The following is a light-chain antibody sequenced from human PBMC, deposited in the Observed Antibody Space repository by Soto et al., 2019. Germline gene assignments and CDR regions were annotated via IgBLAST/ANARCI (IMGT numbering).Light chain of an antibody. V-gene: IGLV2-14*01. Sequence: QSVLTQPASVSGSPGQQIAISCTGTSSDVGGYNYVSWYQQHPGKAPKLMIYEVINRPSGVSNRFSGSKSGDTASLTISGLQAEDEADYYCSSYTSSNTLVFGTGTKVTVL. CDR1: SSDVGGYNY. J-gene: IGLJ1*01. CDR2: EVI. CDR3: SSYTSSNTLV.